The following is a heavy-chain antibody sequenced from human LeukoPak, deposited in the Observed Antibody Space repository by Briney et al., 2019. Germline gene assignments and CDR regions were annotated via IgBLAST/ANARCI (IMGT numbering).Heavy chain of an antibody. Sequence: SETLSLTCAVYGGSFSGYYWNWIRQPPGKGLEWIGEINHSGSTNYNPSLKSRVTISVDRSKNQFSLKLSSVTAADTAVYYCARAEKAVTGTLDSWGQGTLITVSS. V-gene: IGHV4-34*01. D-gene: IGHD6-19*01. CDR2: INHSGST. J-gene: IGHJ4*02. CDR1: GGSFSGYY. CDR3: ARAEKAVTGTLDS.